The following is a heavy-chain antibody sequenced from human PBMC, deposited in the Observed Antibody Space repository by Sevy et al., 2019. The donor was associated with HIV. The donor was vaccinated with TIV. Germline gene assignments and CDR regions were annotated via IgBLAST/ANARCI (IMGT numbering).Heavy chain of an antibody. V-gene: IGHV1-18*04. CDR2: ISPHNGDT. Sequence: ASVKVSCKASGYTITTYRITWVRQAPGQGLEWMGWISPHNGDTNYAQKDRGRVTMTTDTSTSTAYMELRSLRSDDTAVYYCARAFCSGGRCYSLAYWGQGTLVTVSS. J-gene: IGHJ4*02. CDR3: ARAFCSGGRCYSLAY. D-gene: IGHD2-15*01. CDR1: GYTITTYR.